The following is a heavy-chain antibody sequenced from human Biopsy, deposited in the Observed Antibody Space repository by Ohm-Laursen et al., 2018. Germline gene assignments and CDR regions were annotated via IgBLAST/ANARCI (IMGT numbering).Heavy chain of an antibody. CDR2: MNPHSGNT. D-gene: IGHD3-10*01. J-gene: IGHJ4*02. CDR1: GYTFSRYD. CDR3: ARGRNPVWFGEDLDY. V-gene: IGHV1-8*01. Sequence: ASVKVSCKASGYTFSRYDINWVRQAPGQGLEWMGWMNPHSGNTDSAQKFQGRVTMTRNTSISTAYMEVSSLRSEDTAVYYCARGRNPVWFGEDLDYWGQGTPVTVSS.